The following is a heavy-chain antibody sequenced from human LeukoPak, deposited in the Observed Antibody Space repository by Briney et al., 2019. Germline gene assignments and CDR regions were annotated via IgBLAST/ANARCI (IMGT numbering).Heavy chain of an antibody. CDR3: ARDNSPYYYYYYYMDV. Sequence: SETLSLTCTVSGGSISSGSYYWSWIRQPAGKGLEWIGRIYTSGSTNYNPSLKSRVTISVDTSKSQFPLKLSSVTAADTAVYYCARDNSPYYYYYYYMDVWGKGTTVTVSS. CDR1: GGSISSGSYY. J-gene: IGHJ6*03. CDR2: IYTSGST. D-gene: IGHD4-23*01. V-gene: IGHV4-61*02.